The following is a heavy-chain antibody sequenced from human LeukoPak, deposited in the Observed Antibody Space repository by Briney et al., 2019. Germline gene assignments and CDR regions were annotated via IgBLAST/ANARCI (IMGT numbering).Heavy chain of an antibody. J-gene: IGHJ3*02. V-gene: IGHV3-48*03. CDR1: GFTFSGYE. CDR3: ARGGSSGYHYNAFDI. D-gene: IGHD3-22*01. CDR2: ISISGTNI. Sequence: GGSLRLSCAASGFTFSGYEMNWVRQAPGKGLEWVSYISISGTNILYAGSVKGRFTIYRDNSRTSLYLQMSGLRAEDTAVYYCARGGSSGYHYNAFDIWGLGTMVTVSS.